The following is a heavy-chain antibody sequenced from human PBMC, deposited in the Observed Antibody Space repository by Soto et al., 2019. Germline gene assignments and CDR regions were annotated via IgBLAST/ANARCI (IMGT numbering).Heavy chain of an antibody. CDR1: GGTFSSYA. D-gene: IGHD5-12*01. CDR2: INPNSGGT. CDR3: ARAGYSVYDRGYYYSMDV. V-gene: IGHV1-2*04. Sequence: ASVKVSCKASGGTFSSYAMSWVRQAPGQGLEWMGGINPNSGGTNYAQKFQGWVTMTRDTSISTAYMELSRLRSDDTAVYYCARAGYSVYDRGYYYSMDVWGKGTTVTGSS. J-gene: IGHJ6*03.